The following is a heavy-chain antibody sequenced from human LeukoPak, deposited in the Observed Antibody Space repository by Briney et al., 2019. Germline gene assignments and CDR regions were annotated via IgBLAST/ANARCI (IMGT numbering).Heavy chain of an antibody. CDR3: AKDRGYRSSTSCYGGNWFDP. V-gene: IGHV3-23*01. D-gene: IGHD2-2*01. CDR2: ISGSSGST. Sequence: PGGSLRLSCAASGFTFSSYAMSWVRQAPGKGLEWVSAISGSSGSTCYADSVKGRFTISRDNSKNTLYLQMNSLRAEDTAVYYCAKDRGYRSSTSCYGGNWFDPWGQGTLVTVSS. CDR1: GFTFSSYA. J-gene: IGHJ5*02.